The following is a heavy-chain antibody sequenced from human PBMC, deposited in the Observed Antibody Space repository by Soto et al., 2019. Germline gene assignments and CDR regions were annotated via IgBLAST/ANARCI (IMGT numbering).Heavy chain of an antibody. J-gene: IGHJ4*02. D-gene: IGHD3-10*01. CDR1: GFTFSSYG. Sequence: QVQLVESGGGVVQPGRSLRLSCAASGFTFSSYGMHWVRQAPGKGLEWVAVIWYDGSNKYYADSVKGRFTISRDNSKNTLYLQMNSLRAEDTAVYYCARENSGSGSVDYWGQGTLVTVSS. CDR3: ARENSGSGSVDY. CDR2: IWYDGSNK. V-gene: IGHV3-33*01.